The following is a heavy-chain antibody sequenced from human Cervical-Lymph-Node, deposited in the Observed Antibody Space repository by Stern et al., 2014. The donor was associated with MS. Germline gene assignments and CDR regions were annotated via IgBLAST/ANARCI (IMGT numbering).Heavy chain of an antibody. CDR1: GYTFTSDG. CDR3: ARDSIAVPAKTGDH. V-gene: IGHV1-18*01. Sequence: QVQLVQSGAEVKKPGASVKVSCEASGYTFTSDGIRWVRQAPGPGLEWMGWISAYNDNTKYTQKGQGRVTMTTDTSTSTAYMELRSLRSDDTAVYYCARDSIAVPAKTGDHWGQGTLVTVSS. D-gene: IGHD2-15*01. J-gene: IGHJ4*02. CDR2: ISAYNDNT.